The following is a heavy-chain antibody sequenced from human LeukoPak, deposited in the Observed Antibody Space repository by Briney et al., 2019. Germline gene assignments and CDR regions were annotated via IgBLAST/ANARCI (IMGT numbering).Heavy chain of an antibody. CDR1: GYSFTRYW. CDR3: ARWGGTSWTGYDY. J-gene: IGHJ4*02. V-gene: IGHV5-51*01. Sequence: GESLKISCKGSGYSFTRYWLGWVRLMPGKGLEWMGNIYPGDSDTRYSPSFEGQVTFSADKSISTAFLQWSSLKASDTAMYYCARWGGTSWTGYDYWGQGTLVTVSS. D-gene: IGHD3/OR15-3a*01. CDR2: IYPGDSDT.